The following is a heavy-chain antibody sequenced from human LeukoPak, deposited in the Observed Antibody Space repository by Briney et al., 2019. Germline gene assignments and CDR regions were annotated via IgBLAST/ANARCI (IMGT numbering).Heavy chain of an antibody. J-gene: IGHJ4*02. D-gene: IGHD6-6*01. CDR1: GGSISSLY. CDR2: IYYTGST. CDR3: ARHRAYSSSSPFDY. V-gene: IGHV4-59*08. Sequence: SETLSLTCSVSGGSISSLYWSWIRQPPGKGLEWIGYIYYTGSTNYNPSLKSRVTMFVDMYKNQFSLRLSSVTAADTAVYYCARHRAYSSSSPFDYWGQGTLVTVSS.